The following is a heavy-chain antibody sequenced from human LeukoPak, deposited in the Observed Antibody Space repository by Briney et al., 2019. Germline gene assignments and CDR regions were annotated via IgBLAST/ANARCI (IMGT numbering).Heavy chain of an antibody. Sequence: GGSLRLSCAASEFTFSNYAMSWVRQAPGKGLEWVSAISGSGDTTYYADSVKGRFTISRDNSKNTLYLQMNSLRAEDTAVYYCARDGIVVVPAAIPSSNWFDPWGQGTLVTVSS. CDR1: EFTFSNYA. D-gene: IGHD2-2*01. CDR2: ISGSGDTT. J-gene: IGHJ5*02. V-gene: IGHV3-23*01. CDR3: ARDGIVVVPAAIPSSNWFDP.